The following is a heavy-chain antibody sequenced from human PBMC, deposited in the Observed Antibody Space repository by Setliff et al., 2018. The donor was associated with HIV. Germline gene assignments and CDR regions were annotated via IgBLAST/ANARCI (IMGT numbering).Heavy chain of an antibody. J-gene: IGHJ4*02. CDR1: GFTFSSYG. CDR2: IRYTGSNK. V-gene: IGHV3-30*02. CDR3: AKTQTVITVYGPFDS. D-gene: IGHD4-4*01. Sequence: PGGSLRLSCAASGFTFSSYGIHWVRQAPGKGLEWVAFIRYTGSNKYYADSVKGRFTISRDNSNNTVYLQMNSLRAEDTAMYYCAKTQTVITVYGPFDSWGQGTPVTVSS.